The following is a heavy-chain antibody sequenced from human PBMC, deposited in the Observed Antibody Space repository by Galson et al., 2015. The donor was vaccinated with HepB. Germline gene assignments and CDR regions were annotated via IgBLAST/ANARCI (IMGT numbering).Heavy chain of an antibody. CDR3: AKDRRDGYNFEYYDL. CDR2: ISWNSGSI. V-gene: IGHV3-9*01. CDR1: GFTFDDYA. Sequence: SLRLSCAASGFTFDDYAMHWVRQAPGKSLEWVSGISWNSGSIGYVDSVKGRFTISRDNAKNSLYLQMNSLRAEDTALYYCAKDRRDGYNFEYYDLWGRGTLVTVSS. J-gene: IGHJ2*01. D-gene: IGHD5-24*01.